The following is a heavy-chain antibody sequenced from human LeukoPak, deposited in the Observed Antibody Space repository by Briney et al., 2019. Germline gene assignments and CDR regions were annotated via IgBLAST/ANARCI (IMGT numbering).Heavy chain of an antibody. CDR1: GGSFSGYY. V-gene: IGHV4-34*01. CDR2: INHSGST. CDR3: ARATDLDY. D-gene: IGHD1-26*01. Sequence: SETLSLTCAVYGGSFSGYYWSWIRQPPGKGLEWIGEINHSGSTNYNPSLKSRVTISVDTSKNQFSLKLSSVTAADTAVYYCARATDLDYWGQGTLVTVSS. J-gene: IGHJ4*02.